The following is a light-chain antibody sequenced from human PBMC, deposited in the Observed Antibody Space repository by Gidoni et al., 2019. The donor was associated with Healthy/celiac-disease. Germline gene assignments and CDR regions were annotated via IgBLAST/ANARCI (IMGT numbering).Light chain of an antibody. Sequence: IGLTQSPGTLSLSPGERATLSCRASQSVSSSYLAWYQQKPGQAPRLLIYGASSRATGIPDRFSGSGSGTDFTLTISRLEPEDFAVYYCQQYGSSRGFTFXPXTKVDIK. V-gene: IGKV3-20*01. J-gene: IGKJ3*01. CDR1: QSVSSSY. CDR2: GAS. CDR3: QQYGSSRGFT.